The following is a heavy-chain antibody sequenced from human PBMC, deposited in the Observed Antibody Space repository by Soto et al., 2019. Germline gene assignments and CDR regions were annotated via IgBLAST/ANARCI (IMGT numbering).Heavy chain of an antibody. CDR1: GFTFSNAW. CDR2: IKSKTNGGTT. J-gene: IGHJ4*02. Sequence: SGGSLRLSCAASGFTFSNAWMSWIRQAPGKGLEWVGRIKSKTNGGTTDYAAPVKGRFTLSRDDSKNMLYLQMSSLKTEDTAVYYCTTDDPINKNWGQGTLVTVSS. CDR3: TTDDPINKN. V-gene: IGHV3-15*01.